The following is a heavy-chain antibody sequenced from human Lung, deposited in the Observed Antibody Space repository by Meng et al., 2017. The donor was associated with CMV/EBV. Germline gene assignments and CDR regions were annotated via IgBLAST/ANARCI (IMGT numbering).Heavy chain of an antibody. CDR2: ISSGGTSR. V-gene: IGHV3-48*03. D-gene: IGHD6-13*01. Sequence: GGSLRLSCATSGFTFSSYEMNWVRQAPGKGLEWISYISSGGTSRYYADSVKGRFSISIDNAKNSLYLQMNSLRVEDTALYYCTRGSASWSEYNWLDPWGQGXLVTVSS. CDR3: TRGSASWSEYNWLDP. CDR1: GFTFSSYE. J-gene: IGHJ5*02.